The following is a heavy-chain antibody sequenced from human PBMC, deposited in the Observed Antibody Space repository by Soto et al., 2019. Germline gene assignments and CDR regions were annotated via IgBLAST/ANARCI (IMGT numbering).Heavy chain of an antibody. CDR3: ARGTGTHDY. D-gene: IGHD1-1*01. Sequence: SETLSLTCTVSGGSISSGDYYWSWIRQPPGKGLEWIGYIYYSGNTYYTPSLKSRVTISMDTSKNQLSLKLNSMTAADTPVYYCARGTGTHDYWRQGTLVTVSS. CDR1: GGSISSGDYY. CDR2: IYYSGNT. V-gene: IGHV4-30-4*02. J-gene: IGHJ4*02.